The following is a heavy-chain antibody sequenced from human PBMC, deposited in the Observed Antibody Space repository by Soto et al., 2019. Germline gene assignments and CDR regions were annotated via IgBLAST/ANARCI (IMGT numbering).Heavy chain of an antibody. CDR2: IIPILGIA. D-gene: IGHD2-2*01. Sequence: GASVKVSCKASGGTFSSYAISWVRQSPGQGLEWMGRIIPILGIANYAQKFQGRVTIIADKSTSTAYMELSSLRSEDTAVYYCARGPYCSSTSCLLGYYYYYYMDVCGKGTTVPVSS. CDR1: GGTFSSYA. V-gene: IGHV1-69*04. CDR3: ARGPYCSSTSCLLGYYYYYYMDV. J-gene: IGHJ6*03.